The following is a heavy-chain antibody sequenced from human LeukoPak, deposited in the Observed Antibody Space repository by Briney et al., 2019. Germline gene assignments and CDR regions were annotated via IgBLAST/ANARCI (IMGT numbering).Heavy chain of an antibody. CDR3: ARRYSSSWYENWFDP. CDR2: MNPNSGNT. J-gene: IGHJ5*02. CDR1: GYTFTSYD. V-gene: IGHV1-8*01. D-gene: IGHD6-13*01. Sequence: GASVKVSCKASGYTFTSYDINWVRQATGQGLEWMGWMNPNSGNTGYAQKFQGRVTMTRNTSISTAYMELSSLRSEDTAVYYCARRYSSSWYENWFDPWGQGTLVTVSS.